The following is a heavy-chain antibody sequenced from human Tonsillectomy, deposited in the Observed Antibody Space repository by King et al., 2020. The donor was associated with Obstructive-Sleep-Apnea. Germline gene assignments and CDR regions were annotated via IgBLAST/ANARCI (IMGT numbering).Heavy chain of an antibody. J-gene: IGHJ4*02. V-gene: IGHV3-33*01. CDR2: IWYDGSNK. Sequence: VQLVESGGGVVQPGRSLRLSCAASGFTFSNYGMHWVRQAPGKGLEWVAVIWYDGSNKYYADSVKGRFTISRDNSKNTLYLQMNSLKTEDTAVYYCTTDPEPYWGQGTLVTVSS. D-gene: IGHD1-14*01. CDR1: GFTFSNYG. CDR3: TTDPEPY.